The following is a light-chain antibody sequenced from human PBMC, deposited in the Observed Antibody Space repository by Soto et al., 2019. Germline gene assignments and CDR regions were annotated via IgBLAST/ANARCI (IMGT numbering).Light chain of an antibody. J-gene: IGKJ2*01. CDR3: QEYKTGPGYN. Sequence: DLQMTQSPSTLSASVGDRVTITCRASQSFGRWLAWYQQKPWKAPELLIYKTSTLERGVPSRFSGSGSGTEFTLTISSLQPDDFATYYCQEYKTGPGYNFGQGTRLEIK. V-gene: IGKV1-5*03. CDR1: QSFGRW. CDR2: KTS.